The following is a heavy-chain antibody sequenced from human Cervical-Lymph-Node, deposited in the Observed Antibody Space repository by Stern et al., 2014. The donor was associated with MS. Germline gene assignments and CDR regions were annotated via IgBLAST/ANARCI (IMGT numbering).Heavy chain of an antibody. V-gene: IGHV5-51*01. CDR2: IYPYDSDT. CDR1: GYSFTIYY. CDR3: ARHVQGFDY. J-gene: IGHJ4*02. Sequence: VQLVQSGAEVKKPGESLKISCKLSGYSFTIYYIAWVRQEWMGVIYPYDSDTTYSPSFQGQVTISADKSITTAYLQWSSLRASDTAMYYCARHVQGFDYWGQGTLVTVSS.